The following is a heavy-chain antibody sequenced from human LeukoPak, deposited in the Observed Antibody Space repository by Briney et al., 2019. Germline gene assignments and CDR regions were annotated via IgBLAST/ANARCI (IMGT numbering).Heavy chain of an antibody. V-gene: IGHV3-30-3*01. D-gene: IGHD3-16*02. J-gene: IGHJ6*02. CDR1: GFTFSSYA. Sequence: GRSLRLSCAASGFTFSSYAMHWVRQAPGKGLEWVAVISYDGSNKYYADSVKGRFTISRDNSKNTLYLQMNSLGAEDTAVYYCARATITFGGVIVIPLYYYGMDVWGQGTTVTVSS. CDR2: ISYDGSNK. CDR3: ARATITFGGVIVIPLYYYGMDV.